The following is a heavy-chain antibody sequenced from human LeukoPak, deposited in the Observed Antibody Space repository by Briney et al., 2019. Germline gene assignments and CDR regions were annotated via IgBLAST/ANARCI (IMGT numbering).Heavy chain of an antibody. J-gene: IGHJ5*02. CDR3: AGPWDQVGFDP. V-gene: IGHV1-2*02. CDR2: IFPKTGGT. Sequence: ASVTVSCKASVYTFTGYYLHWVRQAPGQGLEWMGLIFPKTGGTSYAQKLQGRVTMTRDTSISTAYMELIGLRSDDTAVYYCAGPWDQVGFDPWGQGTLVTVSS. CDR1: VYTFTGYY. D-gene: IGHD1-26*01.